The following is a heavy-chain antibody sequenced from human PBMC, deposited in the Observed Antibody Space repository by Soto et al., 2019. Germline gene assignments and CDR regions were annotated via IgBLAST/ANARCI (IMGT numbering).Heavy chain of an antibody. CDR2: ISSNGVST. CDR1: GFTFRGYA. J-gene: IGHJ6*03. V-gene: IGHV3-64*01. D-gene: IGHD6-6*01. Sequence: GGALRLSCAASGFTFRGYAMGWVRQAPGKGLEYVTAISSNGVSTYYANSVQGRFTISRDNSKNTVYLQMGSLRPEDMAVYYCARRARPDFYYMDVWGKGTTVTVSS. CDR3: ARRARPDFYYMDV.